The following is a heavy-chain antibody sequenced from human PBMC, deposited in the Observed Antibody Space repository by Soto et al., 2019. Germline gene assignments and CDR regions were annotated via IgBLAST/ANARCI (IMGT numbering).Heavy chain of an antibody. V-gene: IGHV1-69*13. CDR3: ARGRPHYYDSSGYPYYFDY. CDR1: GGANSRYA. J-gene: IGHJ4*02. D-gene: IGHD3-22*01. CDR2: IIPIFGTA. Sequence: SVKVSWKTSGGANSRYAGSWVRQAPGQGLEWMGGIIPIFGTANYAQKFQGRVTITADESTSTAYMELSSLRSEDTAVYYCARGRPHYYDSSGYPYYFDYWGQGTLVTVSS.